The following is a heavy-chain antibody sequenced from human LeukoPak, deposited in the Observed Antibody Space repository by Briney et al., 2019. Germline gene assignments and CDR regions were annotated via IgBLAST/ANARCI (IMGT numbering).Heavy chain of an antibody. CDR3: VKDRHCSTTSCYASFNY. Sequence: GGSLRLSCSASGFTFSSYAMHWVRQAPGTGLEYVSAISSNGGSTYYADSVKGRFTISRDNSKDTLYLQMSTLRAEDTAVYSCVKDRHCSTTSCYASFNYWGQGTLVTVSS. CDR2: ISSNGGST. CDR1: GFTFSSYA. D-gene: IGHD2-2*01. J-gene: IGHJ4*02. V-gene: IGHV3-64D*06.